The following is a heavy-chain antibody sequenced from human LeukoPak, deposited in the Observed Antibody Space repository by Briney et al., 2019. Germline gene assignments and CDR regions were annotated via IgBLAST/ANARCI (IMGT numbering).Heavy chain of an antibody. V-gene: IGHV3-13*01. CDR3: ARLRSAAFDI. CDR1: GFTFSTSD. J-gene: IGHJ3*02. D-gene: IGHD4-17*01. CDR2: IGTAGDT. Sequence: GGSLRLSCVASGFTFSTSDMHWVRQATGKGLEWVSAIGTAGDTYYPGSVKGRFTISRENAKNSLYLQMNSLRVGDTTVYYCARLRSAAFDIWGQGTMVTVSS.